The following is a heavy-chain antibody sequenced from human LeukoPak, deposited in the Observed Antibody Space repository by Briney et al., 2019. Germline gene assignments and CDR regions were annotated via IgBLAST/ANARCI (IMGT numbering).Heavy chain of an antibody. CDR3: AKDQAARTAFDY. CDR2: ISGSGGST. J-gene: IGHJ4*02. CDR1: GFTFNSYA. D-gene: IGHD6-6*01. Sequence: TGGSLRLSCAASGFTFNSYAMSWVRQAPGKGLEWVSAISGSGGSTYYADSVKGRFTISRDNSKNTLYLQMNSLRAEDTAVYYCAKDQAARTAFDYWGQGTLVTVSS. V-gene: IGHV3-23*01.